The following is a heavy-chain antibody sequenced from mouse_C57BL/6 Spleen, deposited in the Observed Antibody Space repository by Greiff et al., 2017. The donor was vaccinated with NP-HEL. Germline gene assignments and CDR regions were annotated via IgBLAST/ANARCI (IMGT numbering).Heavy chain of an antibody. J-gene: IGHJ2*01. CDR1: GFTFSDYY. V-gene: IGHV5-12*01. CDR3: ARRYDYDEYYFDY. D-gene: IGHD2-4*01. Sequence: EVQGVESGGGLVQPGGSLKLSCAASGFTFSDYYMYWVRQTPEKRLEWVAYISNGGGSTYYPDTVKGRFTISRDNAKNTLYLQMSRLKSEDTAMYYCARRYDYDEYYFDYWGQGTTLTVSS. CDR2: ISNGGGST.